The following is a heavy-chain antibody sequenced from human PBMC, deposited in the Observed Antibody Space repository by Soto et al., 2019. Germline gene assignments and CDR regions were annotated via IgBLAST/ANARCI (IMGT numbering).Heavy chain of an antibody. Sequence: SETLSLTCAVSGGSISSSNWWSWVRQPPGKGLEWIGEIYHSGSTNYNPSLKSRVTISVDKSKNQFSLKLTSVTAADTAVYYCARHFSVDYFDYWGQGALVTVS. CDR2: IYHSGST. CDR3: ARHFSVDYFDY. J-gene: IGHJ4*02. CDR1: GGSISSSNW. V-gene: IGHV4-4*02.